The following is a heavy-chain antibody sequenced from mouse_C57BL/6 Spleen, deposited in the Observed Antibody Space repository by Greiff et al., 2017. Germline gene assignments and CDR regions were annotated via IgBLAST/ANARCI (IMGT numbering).Heavy chain of an antibody. D-gene: IGHD3-2*02. V-gene: IGHV5-6*01. Sequence: EVHLVESGGDLVKPGGSLKLSCAASGFTFSSYGMSWVRQTPDKRLEWVATISSGGSYTYYPDSVKGRFTISRDNAKNTLYLQMSSLKSEDTAMXYCARRDLDSSGSAWFAYGGQGTLVTVSA. CDR2: ISSGGSYT. J-gene: IGHJ3*01. CDR3: ARRDLDSSGSAWFAY. CDR1: GFTFSSYG.